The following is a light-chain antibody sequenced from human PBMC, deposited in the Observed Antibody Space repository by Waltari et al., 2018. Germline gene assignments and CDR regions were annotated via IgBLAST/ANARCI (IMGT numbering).Light chain of an antibody. CDR3: QQYDGEVVT. J-gene: IGKJ4*01. CDR1: QSVTSIS. CDR2: GTS. Sequence: EILLTQSPGTLSLSPGERATLSCRASQSVTSISLTCYQQKLGQAPRLLIYGTSSRATGIPDRFSGSGSGTDFTLTISRLEPEDFAVYYCQQYDGEVVTFGGGTKVEI. V-gene: IGKV3-20*01.